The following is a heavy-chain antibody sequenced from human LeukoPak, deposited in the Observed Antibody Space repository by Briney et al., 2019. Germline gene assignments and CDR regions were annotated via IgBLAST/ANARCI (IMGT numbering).Heavy chain of an antibody. CDR3: ARGGVAEYVY. V-gene: IGHV4-59*01. CDR2: IYYSGTT. CDR1: GGSISNYY. D-gene: IGHD3-16*01. J-gene: IGHJ4*02. Sequence: SETLSLTCTVSGGSISNYYWTWIRQRPGKGLEWIGYIYYSGTTNYNPSLKSRVTISVDTSKNQFSLRLSSLTAADTAVYYCARGGVAEYVYWGQGTLVTVSS.